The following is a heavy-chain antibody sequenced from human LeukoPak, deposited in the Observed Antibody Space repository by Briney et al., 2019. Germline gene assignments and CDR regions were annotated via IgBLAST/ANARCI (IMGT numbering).Heavy chain of an antibody. J-gene: IGHJ3*02. CDR3: AKGSEWLSTDLDAFDI. D-gene: IGHD3-3*01. CDR1: GFTFSSYG. Sequence: GGSLRLSCAASGFTFSSYGIHWVRQAPGQGLEWVALISYDGTNKYYADSVKGRFTISRDNSKNTLYLQMNSLRAEDTAVYYCAKGSEWLSTDLDAFDIWGQGTMVTVSS. V-gene: IGHV3-30*18. CDR2: ISYDGTNK.